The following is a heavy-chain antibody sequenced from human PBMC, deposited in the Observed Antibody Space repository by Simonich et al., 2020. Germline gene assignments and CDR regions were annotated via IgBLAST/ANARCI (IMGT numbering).Heavy chain of an antibody. CDR2: IRSSGSTI. V-gene: IGHV3-48*03. CDR3: ARDGSSYFDY. CDR1: GFTFSSYE. Sequence: EVQLVESGGGLVQPGGSLRLSCAASGFTFSSYEMNWVRQAQGKGLGWFSYIRSSGSTIYYADSVKGRFTISRDNAKNSLYLQMNSLRAEDTAVYYCARDGSSYFDYWGQGTLVTVSS. D-gene: IGHD2-15*01. J-gene: IGHJ4*02.